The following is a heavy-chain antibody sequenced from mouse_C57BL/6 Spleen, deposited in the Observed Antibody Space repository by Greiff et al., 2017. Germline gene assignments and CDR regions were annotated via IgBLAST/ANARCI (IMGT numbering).Heavy chain of an antibody. J-gene: IGHJ4*01. V-gene: IGHV1-64*01. D-gene: IGHD2-1*01. CDR2: IHPNSGST. Sequence: QVKLQQPGAELVKPGASVKLSCKASGYTFTSYWMHWVKQRPGKGLEWIGMIHPNSGSTNYNEKFKSKATLTVDKSSSTAYMQLSSLTSEDSAVYFCARPLYSGNRHYYAMDYWGQGTSVTVSS. CDR3: ARPLYSGNRHYYAMDY. CDR1: GYTFTSYW.